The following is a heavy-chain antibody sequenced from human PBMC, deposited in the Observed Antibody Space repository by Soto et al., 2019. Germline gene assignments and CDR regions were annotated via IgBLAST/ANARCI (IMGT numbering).Heavy chain of an antibody. J-gene: IGHJ6*02. Sequence: GGSLRLSCAASGFTFSSYGMHWVRQAPGKGLEWVAVISYDGSNKYYADSVKGRFTISRDSSKNTLYLQMNSLRAEDTAVYYCAKQYCGGDCPNYYYGLDVWGQGTTVTVSS. CDR2: ISYDGSNK. CDR1: GFTFSSYG. CDR3: AKQYCGGDCPNYYYGLDV. V-gene: IGHV3-30*18. D-gene: IGHD2-21*02.